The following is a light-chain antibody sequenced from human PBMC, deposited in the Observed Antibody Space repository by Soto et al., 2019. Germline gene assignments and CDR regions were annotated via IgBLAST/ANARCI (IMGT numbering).Light chain of an antibody. J-gene: IGKJ1*01. CDR2: GAS. CDR1: QSVSSN. CDR3: HQYSNTFRT. Sequence: EIVMTQSPATLSVSPGERATLSCRASQSVSSNLAWYQQKPGQAPRLLIYGASTRATGIPARFSGSGSGTEFTLTISSLQSEDFAVYHCHQYSNTFRTFGQGTKVEIK. V-gene: IGKV3-15*01.